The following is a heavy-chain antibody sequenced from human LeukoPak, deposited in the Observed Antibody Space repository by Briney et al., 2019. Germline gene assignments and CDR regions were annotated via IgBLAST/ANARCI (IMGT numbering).Heavy chain of an antibody. CDR1: GGSISSSSYY. CDR3: ARLWQPNYGDCLDH. Sequence: PSETLSLTCTVSGGSISSSSYYWGWIRQPPGKGLEWVANIKQDGSQKFYVDSVKGRFTISRDNAKNSLYLQMNSLRAEDTAVYYCARLWQPNYGDCLDHWGQGTLVTVTS. CDR2: IKQDGSQK. J-gene: IGHJ4*02. V-gene: IGHV3-7*01. D-gene: IGHD4-17*01.